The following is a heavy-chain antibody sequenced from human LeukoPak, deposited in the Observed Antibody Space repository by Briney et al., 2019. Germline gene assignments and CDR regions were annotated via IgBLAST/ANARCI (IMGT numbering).Heavy chain of an antibody. V-gene: IGHV3-21*01. J-gene: IGHJ3*02. CDR3: ARNMVRGGDAFDI. D-gene: IGHD3-10*01. CDR2: IGSSSSYI. Sequence: GGSLRLSCAASGFTFSSYSMNWVRQAPGKGLEWVSSIGSSSSYIYYADSVKGRFTISRDNAKNSLYLQMNSLRAEDTAVYYYARNMVRGGDAFDIWGQGTMVTVSS. CDR1: GFTFSSYS.